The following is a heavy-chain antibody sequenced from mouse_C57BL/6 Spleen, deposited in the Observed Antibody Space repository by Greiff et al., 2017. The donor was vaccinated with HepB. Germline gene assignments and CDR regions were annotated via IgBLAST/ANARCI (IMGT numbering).Heavy chain of an antibody. CDR2: ISDGGSYT. D-gene: IGHD4-1*01. V-gene: IGHV5-4*01. Sequence: EVMLVESGGGLVKPGGSLKLSCAASGFTFSSYAMSWVRQTPEKRLEWVATISDGGSYTYYPDNVKGRFTISRDNAKNNLYLQMSHLKSEDTAMYYCAREGLGRRGNYFDYWGQGTTLTVSS. J-gene: IGHJ2*01. CDR3: AREGLGRRGNYFDY. CDR1: GFTFSSYA.